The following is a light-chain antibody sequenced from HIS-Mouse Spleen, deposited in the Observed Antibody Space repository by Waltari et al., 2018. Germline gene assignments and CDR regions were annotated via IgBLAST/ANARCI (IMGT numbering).Light chain of an antibody. J-gene: IGKJ3*01. V-gene: IGKV1-8*01. Sequence: AIRMTHSPSSFSASTGDRVTITCRASQGIRSYLAWYQQTPGKAPKLLIYAASTLQSGGPSRFSGSGSGTDFTLTISCLQSEDFATYYCQQYYSYRFTFGPGTKVDIK. CDR1: QGIRSY. CDR3: QQYYSYRFT. CDR2: AAS.